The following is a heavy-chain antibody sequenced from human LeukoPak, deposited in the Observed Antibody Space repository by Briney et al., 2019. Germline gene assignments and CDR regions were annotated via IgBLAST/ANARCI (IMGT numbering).Heavy chain of an antibody. D-gene: IGHD2-15*01. CDR2: ISGSGGST. J-gene: IGHJ4*02. CDR3: AKGNCSGGSCYSFDY. Sequence: GGSLRLSCAASGFTFSSYAMSWVRQAPGKGLEWVSAISGSGGSTYYADSVKGRFTTSRDNSKNTLYLQMNSLRAEDTAVYYCAKGNCSGGSCYSFDYWGQGTLVTVSS. V-gene: IGHV3-23*01. CDR1: GFTFSSYA.